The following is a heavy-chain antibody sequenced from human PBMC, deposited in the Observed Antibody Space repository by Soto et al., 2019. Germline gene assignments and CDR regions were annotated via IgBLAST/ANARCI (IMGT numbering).Heavy chain of an antibody. Sequence: QVQLQESGPGLVKPSETLSLTCTVSGGSISSYYWSWIRQPPGKGLEWIGYIYYSGSTNYNPSLKSRVTISVDTSKNQFSLKLSSVTAADTAVYYCARQSSSNYYYYYYMDVWGKGTTVTVSS. J-gene: IGHJ6*03. CDR3: ARQSSSNYYYYYYMDV. D-gene: IGHD6-6*01. V-gene: IGHV4-59*08. CDR2: IYYSGST. CDR1: GGSISSYY.